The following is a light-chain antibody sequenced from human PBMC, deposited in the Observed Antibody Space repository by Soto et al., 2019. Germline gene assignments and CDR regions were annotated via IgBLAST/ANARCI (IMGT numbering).Light chain of an antibody. Sequence: EIELTQSPGTLSLSPGERATLSCRASQSVSSSYLAWYQQKPGQAPTLLIYGASFRATDIPDRFSGSGSGTDFTLTISRLEPEDFAVYYCQHYGSSPYNFGQGTKLEIK. CDR2: GAS. CDR3: QHYGSSPYN. CDR1: QSVSSSY. J-gene: IGKJ2*01. V-gene: IGKV3-20*01.